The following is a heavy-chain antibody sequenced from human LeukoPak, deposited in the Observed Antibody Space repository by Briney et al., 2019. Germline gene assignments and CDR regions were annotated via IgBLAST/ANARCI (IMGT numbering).Heavy chain of an antibody. J-gene: IGHJ4*02. D-gene: IGHD3-10*01. CDR2: IYDSGST. CDR3: ARDYYGSGSYQHFDY. Sequence: SETLSLTCTVSGGSISSYYWSWIRQPPGKGLEWIGYIYDSGSTNYNPSLKSRVTISVDTSKNQFSLKLSSVTAADTAVYYCARDYYGSGSYQHFDYWGQGTLVTVSS. V-gene: IGHV4-59*12. CDR1: GGSISSYY.